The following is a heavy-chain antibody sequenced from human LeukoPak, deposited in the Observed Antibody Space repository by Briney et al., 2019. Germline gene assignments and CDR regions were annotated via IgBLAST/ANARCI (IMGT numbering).Heavy chain of an antibody. V-gene: IGHV4-39*07. D-gene: IGHD4-11*01. J-gene: IGHJ4*02. Sequence: GSLRLSCAASGFTFSSYGMSWIRQPPGKGLEWIGSIYYSGSTYYNPSLKSRVTISVDTSKNQFSLKLSSVTAADTAVYYCAREGGLQHHFDYWGQGTLVTVSS. CDR3: AREGGLQHHFDY. CDR1: GFTFSSYG. CDR2: IYYSGST.